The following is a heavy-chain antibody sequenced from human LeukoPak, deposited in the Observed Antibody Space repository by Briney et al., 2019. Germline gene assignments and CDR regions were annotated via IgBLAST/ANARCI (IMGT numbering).Heavy chain of an antibody. V-gene: IGHV4-59*08. CDR1: GGSISSYY. J-gene: IGHJ5*02. Sequence: SETLSLTCTVSGGSISSYYWSWIRQPPGKGLEWIGYIYYSGSTNYNPSLKSRVTISVDTSKKQFSLKLSSVTAADTAVYYCARSRYSSSWYNWFDPWGQGTLVTVSS. CDR3: ARSRYSSSWYNWFDP. CDR2: IYYSGST. D-gene: IGHD6-13*01.